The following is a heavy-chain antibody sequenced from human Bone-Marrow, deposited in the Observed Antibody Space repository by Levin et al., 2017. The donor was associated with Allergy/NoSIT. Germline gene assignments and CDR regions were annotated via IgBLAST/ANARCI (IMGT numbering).Heavy chain of an antibody. CDR2: IKEDGSEK. V-gene: IGHV3-7*01. CDR3: ARTGEDY. CDR1: GFTFSSYW. Sequence: GASVKVSCAASGFTFSSYWMTWVRQAPGKGLEWVANIKEDGSEKYYVDSVKGRFTISRDNAKKSLYLQMNSLRVEDTAVYYCARTGEDYWGQGTLVTVSS. D-gene: IGHD7-27*01. J-gene: IGHJ4*02.